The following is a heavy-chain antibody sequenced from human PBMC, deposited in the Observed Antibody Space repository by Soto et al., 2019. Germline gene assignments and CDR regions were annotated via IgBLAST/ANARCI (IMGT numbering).Heavy chain of an antibody. CDR1: GFTFSDYY. V-gene: IGHV3-11*06. Sequence: QVQLVESGGGLVKPGGSLRLSCAASGFTFSDYYMSWIRQAPGKGLEWVSYISSSSSYTNYADSVKGRFTISRDNAKNSLYLQMNSLRAEDTAVYYCARDIRGYSYGFAAFAIWGQGTMVTVSS. CDR3: ARDIRGYSYGFAAFAI. D-gene: IGHD5-18*01. CDR2: ISSSSSYT. J-gene: IGHJ3*02.